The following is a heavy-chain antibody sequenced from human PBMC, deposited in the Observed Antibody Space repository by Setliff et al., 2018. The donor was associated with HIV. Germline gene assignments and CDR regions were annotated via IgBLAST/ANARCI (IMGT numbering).Heavy chain of an antibody. CDR1: GYHFNSYG. CDR3: ARDSALAVAGTETFDY. D-gene: IGHD6-13*01. Sequence: GASVKVSCKASGYHFNSYGISWVRQAPGQGLEWMGWISAYNGNTKYAQKFQARVTMTTGTSTSTAYMELRSLRSDDTAVYFCARDSALAVAGTETFDYWGQGTLVTVSS. V-gene: IGHV1-18*01. J-gene: IGHJ4*02. CDR2: ISAYNGNT.